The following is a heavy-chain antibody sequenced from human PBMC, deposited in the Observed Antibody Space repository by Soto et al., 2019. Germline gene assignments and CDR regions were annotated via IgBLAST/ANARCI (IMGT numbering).Heavy chain of an antibody. D-gene: IGHD6-19*01. CDR2: IIPIFGTA. J-gene: IGHJ6*02. CDR1: GGTFSSYA. Sequence: GASVKVSCRASGGTFSSYAISRVRQAPGQGLEWMGGIIPIFGTANYAQKFQGRVTITADKSTSTAYMELSSLRSEDTAVYYCARDSSGWERYYYYYGMDVWGQGTTVTVSS. V-gene: IGHV1-69*06. CDR3: ARDSSGWERYYYYYGMDV.